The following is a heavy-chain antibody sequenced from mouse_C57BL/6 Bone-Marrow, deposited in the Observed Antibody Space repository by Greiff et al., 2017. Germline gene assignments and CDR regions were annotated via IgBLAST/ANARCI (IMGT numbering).Heavy chain of an antibody. CDR2: IYPRSGNT. J-gene: IGHJ3*01. V-gene: IGHV1-81*01. CDR3: VRGGGVMVTTSFAY. D-gene: IGHD2-2*01. Sequence: QVQLQQSGAELARPGASVKLSCKASGYTFTSYGISWVKQRTGQGLEWIGEIYPRSGNTYYNEKFKGKATLTADKSSSTAYMELRRLTSEDPAVYFLVRGGGVMVTTSFAYWGQGTLVTVSA. CDR1: GYTFTSYG.